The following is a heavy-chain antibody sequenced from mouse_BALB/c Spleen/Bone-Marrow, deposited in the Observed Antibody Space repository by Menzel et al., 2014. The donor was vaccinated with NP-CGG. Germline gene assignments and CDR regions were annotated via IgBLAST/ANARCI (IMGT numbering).Heavy chain of an antibody. J-gene: IGHJ4*01. CDR3: TRGRRDAMDY. V-gene: IGHV1S81*02. CDR1: GYTFTSYY. Sequence: QVQLQQSGAELVKPGASVKLSCKASGYTFTSYYMYWVKQRPGQGLEWIGEINPSNGGTNFNEKFKSKATLTVDKSSSTAYTQLNSLTSEDSAVYYCTRGRRDAMDYWGQGTSVTVSS. CDR2: INPSNGGT.